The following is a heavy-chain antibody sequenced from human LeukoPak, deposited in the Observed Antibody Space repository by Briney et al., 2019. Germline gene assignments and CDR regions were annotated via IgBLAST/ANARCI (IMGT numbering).Heavy chain of an antibody. V-gene: IGHV4-4*02. CDR3: ARVALYDTSAHNYFDY. CDR1: GDSISSYNW. Sequence: SETPSLTCTVSGDSISSYNWWSWARQPPGKGLEWIGEIYRSGSTNYNLSLKSRVTISIDKSKNQFSLKLSSVTTADTAVYYCARVALYDTSAHNYFDYWGQGALVAVSS. D-gene: IGHD3-22*01. CDR2: IYRSGST. J-gene: IGHJ4*02.